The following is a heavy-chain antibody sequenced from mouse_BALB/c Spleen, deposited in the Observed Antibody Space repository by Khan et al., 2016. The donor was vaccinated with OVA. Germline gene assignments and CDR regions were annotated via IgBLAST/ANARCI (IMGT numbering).Heavy chain of an antibody. CDR1: GYIFTNYW. V-gene: IGHV1-76*01. CDR3: ARSGDYDEVWFAY. CDR2: IYPGTDST. J-gene: IGHJ3*01. Sequence: VELVESGAELVRPGASVKLSRKTSGYIFTNYWIHWLKQRSGQGLEWIARIYPGTDSTYYNEKFKDKATLTADKSSSTAYMQLSSLKSEDSAVYFCARSGDYDEVWFAYWGQGTLVTVSA. D-gene: IGHD2-4*01.